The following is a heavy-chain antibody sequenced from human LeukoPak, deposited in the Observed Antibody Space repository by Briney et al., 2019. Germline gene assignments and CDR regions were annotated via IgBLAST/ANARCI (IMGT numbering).Heavy chain of an antibody. CDR1: GGTFSSYA. D-gene: IGHD6-13*01. CDR3: AREDTAAGTSWFDP. J-gene: IGHJ5*02. Sequence: SVKVSCKASGGTFSSYAIIWVRQAPGQGLEWMGGIIPIFGTANYAQKFQGRVTITTDESTSTAYMELSSLRSEDTAVYYCAREDTAAGTSWFDPWGQGTLVTVSS. CDR2: IIPIFGTA. V-gene: IGHV1-69*05.